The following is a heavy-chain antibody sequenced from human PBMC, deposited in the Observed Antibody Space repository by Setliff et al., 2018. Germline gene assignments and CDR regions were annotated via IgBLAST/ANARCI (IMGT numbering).Heavy chain of an antibody. V-gene: IGHV1-18*01. Sequence: ASVKVSCKTSGFRFTSFGFSWVRQAPGQGLEWMGWISPYSGESNYAQKFQDRLSVTADTSTKTTYMELRSLTSDDTAVYFCTRSRGPRVVLAADFDFWGQGTLVTVSS. CDR1: GFRFTSFG. CDR2: ISPYSGES. D-gene: IGHD3-16*01. CDR3: TRSRGPRVVLAADFDF. J-gene: IGHJ4*02.